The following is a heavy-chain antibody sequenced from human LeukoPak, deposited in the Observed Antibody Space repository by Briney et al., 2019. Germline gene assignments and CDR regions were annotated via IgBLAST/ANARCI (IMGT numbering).Heavy chain of an antibody. CDR3: ARTVRERYDFWGGYRKISGFDY. J-gene: IGHJ4*02. Sequence: ASVKVSCKASGYTFTSYDINWVRQATGQGLEWMGWMNPNSGNTGYAQKFQGRVTMTRNTSISTAYMELSSLRSEDTAVYYCARTVRERYDFWGGYRKISGFDYWGQGTLVTVSS. V-gene: IGHV1-8*01. D-gene: IGHD3-3*01. CDR1: GYTFTSYD. CDR2: MNPNSGNT.